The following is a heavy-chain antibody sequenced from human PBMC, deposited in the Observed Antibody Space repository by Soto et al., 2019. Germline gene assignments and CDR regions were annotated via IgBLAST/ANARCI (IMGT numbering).Heavy chain of an antibody. Sequence: EVQLVESGGGLVQPGGSLRLSCAASGFTFTTYSMNWVRLAPGKGLEWLSYISNTSSTIYYADSVKGRFTISRDNAKNSLYLQMSGLRVEDTALYYCARGTMPAVSKTDSWGQGALVTVSS. CDR3: ARGTMPAVSKTDS. D-gene: IGHD2-2*01. J-gene: IGHJ4*02. CDR2: ISNTSSTI. V-gene: IGHV3-48*01. CDR1: GFTFTTYS.